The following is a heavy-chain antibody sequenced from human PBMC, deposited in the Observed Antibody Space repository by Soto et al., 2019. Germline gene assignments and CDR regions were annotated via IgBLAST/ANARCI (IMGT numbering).Heavy chain of an antibody. CDR3: ARPRSTWYYDY. CDR1: GFTFSGSA. Sequence: EVQLVESGGGLVQPGGSLKVSCAASGFTFSGSAMHWVRQASGKGLEWVGRIRSTTNNYATAYAASVRGRFTISRDDSKNTVSLQMNSLKIEDTAVYYCARPRSTWYYDYWGQGTLVTVSS. V-gene: IGHV3-73*02. D-gene: IGHD6-13*01. J-gene: IGHJ4*02. CDR2: IRSTTNNYAT.